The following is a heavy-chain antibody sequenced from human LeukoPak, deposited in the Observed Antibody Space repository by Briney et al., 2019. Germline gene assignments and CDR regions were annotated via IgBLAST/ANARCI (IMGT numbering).Heavy chain of an antibody. J-gene: IGHJ4*02. CDR2: ISSSSSTI. V-gene: IGHV3-48*04. Sequence: GGSLRLSCAASGFTFSSYSMNWVRQAPGKGLEWVSYISSSSSTIYYADSVKGRFTISRDNAKNSLYLQMNSLRAEGTAVYYCTRGSYGDYEYWGQGTLVTVSS. CDR3: TRGSYGDYEY. CDR1: GFTFSSYS. D-gene: IGHD4-17*01.